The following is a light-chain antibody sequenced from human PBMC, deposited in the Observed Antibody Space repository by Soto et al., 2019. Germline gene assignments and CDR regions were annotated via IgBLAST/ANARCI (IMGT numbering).Light chain of an antibody. CDR3: QSYDSSLRGSV. J-gene: IGLJ7*01. CDR1: SSNLGAGYE. Sequence: QSVLTQPPSVSGAPGQRVTISCTGSSSNLGAGYEVHWYQQLPGAAPKLLIYGNTNRPSGVPDRLSGSKSGTSASLAITGLQAGDEADYYCQSYDSSLRGSVFGGGTQLTVL. V-gene: IGLV1-40*01. CDR2: GNT.